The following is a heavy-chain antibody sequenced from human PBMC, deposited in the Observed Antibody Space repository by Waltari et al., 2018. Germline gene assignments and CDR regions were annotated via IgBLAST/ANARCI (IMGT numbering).Heavy chain of an antibody. CDR1: GYTFNNYA. V-gene: IGHV1-18*01. CDR3: ARWMDSPYYYYGMDV. Sequence: QVQLVQSGGEVKKPGASVKVSCKASGYTFNNYAISWVRQAHGQGLEWIGWISGHNDNTNYAQKVQGRVTLTTDMSTSTAYMELRSLRSDDTAVYYCARWMDSPYYYYGMDVWGQGTTVAVSS. D-gene: IGHD2-15*01. J-gene: IGHJ6*02. CDR2: ISGHNDNT.